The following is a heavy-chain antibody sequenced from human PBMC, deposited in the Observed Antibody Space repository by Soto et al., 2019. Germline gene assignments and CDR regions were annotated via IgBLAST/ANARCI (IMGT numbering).Heavy chain of an antibody. J-gene: IGHJ4*02. Sequence: GASVKVSCKTSGYTFTYYALHWVRQAPGQGLEWMGWINTGNGKTKYSQNFQGRLNITRDTSATTLYMELSSLRSEDTTVYYCVRFSGIPVWGQGTLVTVSS. CDR3: VRFSGIPV. CDR2: INTGNGKT. CDR1: GYTFTYYA. V-gene: IGHV1-3*04. D-gene: IGHD1-1*01.